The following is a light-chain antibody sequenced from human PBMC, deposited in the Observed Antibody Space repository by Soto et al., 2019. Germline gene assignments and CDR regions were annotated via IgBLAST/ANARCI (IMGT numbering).Light chain of an antibody. J-gene: IGLJ2*01. V-gene: IGLV2-14*01. CDR3: SSYTSISTGVV. CDR1: SSDVGNYDY. CDR2: EVG. Sequence: QSVLTQPASVSGSPGQSITVSCTGTSSDVGNYDYVSWYQQYPGKAPKLIVFEVGHRPSGISDRFSGSKSGNTASLTISGLQAEDVADYYCSSYTSISTGVVFGGGTKLTVL.